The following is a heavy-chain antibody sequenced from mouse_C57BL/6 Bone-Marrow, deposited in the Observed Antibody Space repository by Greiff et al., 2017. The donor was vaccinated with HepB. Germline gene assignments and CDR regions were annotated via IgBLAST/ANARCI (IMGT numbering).Heavy chain of an antibody. Sequence: EVKLQESGGGLVQPGGSMKLSCAASGFTFSDAWMDWVRQSPEKGLEWVAEIRNKANNHATYYAESVKGRFTISRDDSKSSVYLQMNSLRAEDTGIYYCTRREKFPRSYFDYWGQGTTLTVSS. J-gene: IGHJ2*01. V-gene: IGHV6-6*01. CDR1: GFTFSDAW. CDR2: IRNKANNHAT. CDR3: TRREKFPRSYFDY.